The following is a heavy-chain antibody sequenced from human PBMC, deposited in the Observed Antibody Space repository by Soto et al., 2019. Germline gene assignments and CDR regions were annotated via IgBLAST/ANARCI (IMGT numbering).Heavy chain of an antibody. Sequence: GGSLRLSCAASGFTFSSYSMNWVRQAPGKGLEWVSSISSSSSYIYYADSVKGRFTISRDNAKNSLYLQMNSLRAEDTAVYYCARDRMGLWSYFDYWGQGTLVTVSS. D-gene: IGHD2-21*01. CDR2: ISSSSSYI. J-gene: IGHJ4*02. CDR3: ARDRMGLWSYFDY. CDR1: GFTFSSYS. V-gene: IGHV3-21*01.